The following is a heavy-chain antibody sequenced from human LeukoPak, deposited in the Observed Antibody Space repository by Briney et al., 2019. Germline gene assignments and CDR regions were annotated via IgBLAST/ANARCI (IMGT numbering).Heavy chain of an antibody. V-gene: IGHV1-2*06. J-gene: IGHJ4*02. CDR3: ARGAGGSVARTIDY. D-gene: IGHD5-12*01. Sequence: ASVKVSCKASGYTFTDYYMHWVRQAPGQGLEWMGRINPNGGGTNYAQKFQGRVTMTRDTSINTAYMELSRLRSDDTAVYYCARGAGGSVARTIDYWGQGTLVTVSS. CDR1: GYTFTDYY. CDR2: INPNGGGT.